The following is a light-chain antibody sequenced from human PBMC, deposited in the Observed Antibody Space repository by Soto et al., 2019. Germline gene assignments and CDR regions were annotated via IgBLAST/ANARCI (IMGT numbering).Light chain of an antibody. J-gene: IGKJ1*01. CDR2: GAY. CDR3: QQYDSWT. V-gene: IGKV3-20*01. CDR1: QIISGPY. Sequence: EIVLTQLPDTVSLCPGGRGSLWCRVRQIISGPYLAWYPQNPGQTPSLLIYGAYSTATGIPHRISGSGSGTNFTLTITRLDPEDFAVYYCQQYDSWTFGQGTKVDIK.